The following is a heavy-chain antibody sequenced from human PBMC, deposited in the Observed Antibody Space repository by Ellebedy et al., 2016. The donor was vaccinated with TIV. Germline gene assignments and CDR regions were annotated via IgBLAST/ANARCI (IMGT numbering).Heavy chain of an antibody. CDR3: ARIAPTAVTFDLYYFDY. Sequence: SVKASCKASGGTFTSYAISWVRQAPGQGLEWMGGIIPILGIPNYAQKFQGRVTITADKSMSTAYMELSSLRSEDTAVYYCARIAPTAVTFDLYYFDYWGQGTPITVSS. D-gene: IGHD4-23*01. CDR2: IIPILGIP. V-gene: IGHV1-69*10. J-gene: IGHJ4*02. CDR1: GGTFTSYA.